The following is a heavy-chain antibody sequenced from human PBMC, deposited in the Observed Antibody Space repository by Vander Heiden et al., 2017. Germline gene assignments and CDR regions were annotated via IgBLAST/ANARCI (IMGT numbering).Heavy chain of an antibody. D-gene: IGHD3-10*01. CDR2: INPNSGYT. V-gene: IGHV1-2*02. CDR1: GYTFRDYY. J-gene: IGHJ4*02. Sequence: QVQLVQSGAEVKKPGASVKVSCKASGYTFRDYYIHWARQAPGEGLGWMGWINPNSGYTNSAQKFQGRVTMTRDTSITAAYMELSRLKSDDTAVYYCARGQTMVRGGPTDWGQGTLVTVSS. CDR3: ARGQTMVRGGPTD.